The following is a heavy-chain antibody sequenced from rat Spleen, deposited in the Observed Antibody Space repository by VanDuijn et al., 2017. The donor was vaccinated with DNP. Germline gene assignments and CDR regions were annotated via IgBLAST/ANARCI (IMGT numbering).Heavy chain of an antibody. CDR2: ISYDGSST. J-gene: IGHJ4*01. D-gene: IGHD1-12*03. CDR3: AIHDHYGNYHFYAMDA. CDR1: GFTFSDYN. V-gene: IGHV5S10*01. Sequence: EVQLVESGGGLVQPGRSLKLSCAASGFTFSDYNMAWVRPAPKKGPEWVATISYDGSSTYYRDSVKGRFTISRDDAKSTLYLQMDSLRSEDTATYFCAIHDHYGNYHFYAMDAWGQGTSVTVSS.